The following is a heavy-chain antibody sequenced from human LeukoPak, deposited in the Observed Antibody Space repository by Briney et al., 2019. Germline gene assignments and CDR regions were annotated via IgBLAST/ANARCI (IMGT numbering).Heavy chain of an antibody. J-gene: IGHJ6*03. CDR3: ARVISGRLNYYYYYMDV. V-gene: IGHV3-30*02. Sequence: GGSLRLSCAASGFTFSSYGMHWVRQAPGKGLEWVAIIWHDGNNKYYADSVKGRFTISKDNSKNSLHLQMNSLRAEDTAVYYCARVISGRLNYYYYYMDVWGKGTTVTVSS. CDR2: IWHDGNNK. CDR1: GFTFSSYG. D-gene: IGHD3-10*01.